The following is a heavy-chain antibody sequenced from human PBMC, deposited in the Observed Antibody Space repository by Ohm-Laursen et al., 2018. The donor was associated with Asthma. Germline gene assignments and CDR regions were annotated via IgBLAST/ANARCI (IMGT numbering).Heavy chain of an antibody. V-gene: IGHV4-30-4*01. D-gene: IGHD6-13*01. CDR3: ARRRIAAAGHYYYYGMDV. CDR1: GGSISSGGYY. CDR2: IYHSVST. J-gene: IGHJ6*02. Sequence: TLSLTCTVSGGSISSGGYYWSWIRQPPGKGLEWIGYIYHSVSTYYSPSLKSRVTISVDTSKNQFSLKLSSVTAADTAVYYCARRRIAAAGHYYYYGMDVWGQGTTVTVSS.